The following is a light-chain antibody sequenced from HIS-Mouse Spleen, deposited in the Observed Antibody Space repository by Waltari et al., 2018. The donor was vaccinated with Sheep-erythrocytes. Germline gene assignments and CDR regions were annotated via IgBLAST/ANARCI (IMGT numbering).Light chain of an antibody. V-gene: IGKV4-1*01. CDR2: WAS. CDR3: QQYYSTLT. CDR1: QSVLYSSNNKNY. J-gene: IGKJ4*01. Sequence: DIVMTQSPDSLAVSLGERATINCKSSQSVLYSSNNKNYLAWYQQKPGQPPWLLIYWASTRESGVPDRFSGSGSGTDFTLTISSLQAEDVAVYYCQQYYSTLTFGGGTKVEIK.